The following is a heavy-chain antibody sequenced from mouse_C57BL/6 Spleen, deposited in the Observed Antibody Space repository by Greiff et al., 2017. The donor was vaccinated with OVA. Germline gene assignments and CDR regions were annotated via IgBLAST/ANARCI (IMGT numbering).Heavy chain of an antibody. J-gene: IGHJ1*03. CDR1: GYTFTSYW. V-gene: IGHV1-55*01. CDR2: IYPGSGST. Sequence: VQLQQPGAELVKPGASVKMSCKASGYTFTSYWITWVKQRPGQGLEWIGDIYPGSGSTNDNEKFKCKATLTVDTSSSTAYMQLSSLTSEDSAVYYCASRGSYGSRGWYFDVWGTGTTVTVSS. D-gene: IGHD1-1*01. CDR3: ASRGSYGSRGWYFDV.